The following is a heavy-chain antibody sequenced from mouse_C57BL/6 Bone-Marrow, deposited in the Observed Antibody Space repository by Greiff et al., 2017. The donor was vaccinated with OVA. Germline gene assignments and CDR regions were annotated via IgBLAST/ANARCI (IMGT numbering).Heavy chain of an antibody. CDR3: TRSGYDYDGWFAY. CDR1: SYTFTDYE. D-gene: IGHD2-4*01. V-gene: IGHV1-15*01. Sequence: VQGVESGAELVRPGASVTLSCKASSYTFTDYEMHWVKQTPVHGLEWIGAIDPETGGTAYNQKFKGKAILTADKSSSTAYMELRSLTSEDSAVYYCTRSGYDYDGWFAYWGQGTLVTVSA. CDR2: IDPETGGT. J-gene: IGHJ3*01.